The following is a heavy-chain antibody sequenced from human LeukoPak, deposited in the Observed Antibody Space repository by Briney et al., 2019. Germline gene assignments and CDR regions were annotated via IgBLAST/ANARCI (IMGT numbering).Heavy chain of an antibody. CDR3: ARRCNSISCYKY. V-gene: IGHV3-7*03. CDR1: GFTFSTYW. CDR2: INQDGSEK. J-gene: IGHJ4*02. D-gene: IGHD2-2*02. Sequence: GGSLGLSCAASGFTFSTYWMSWVRQAPGKGLEWVANINQDGSEKYYVDSVRGRFTISRDNAKNLMYLQMNSLRAEDTAVYYCARRCNSISCYKYWGQGTLVTVSS.